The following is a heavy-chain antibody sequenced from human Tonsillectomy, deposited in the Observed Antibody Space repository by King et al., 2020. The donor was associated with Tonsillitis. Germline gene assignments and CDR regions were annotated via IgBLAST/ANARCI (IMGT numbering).Heavy chain of an antibody. CDR2: ITWNGATI. D-gene: IGHD3-10*01. V-gene: IGHV3-9*01. CDR3: ARGSGGIMFDY. CDR1: GFIFDDYA. J-gene: IGHJ4*02. Sequence: VQLVESGGGLVQPGRSLRLSCAASGFIFDDYAMHWVRQAPGKGLEWVAGITWNGATIGYADSVKGRFTISRDNAKNSLYLQMNSLRAEDTALYYCARGSGGIMFDYWGQGTLVTVSS.